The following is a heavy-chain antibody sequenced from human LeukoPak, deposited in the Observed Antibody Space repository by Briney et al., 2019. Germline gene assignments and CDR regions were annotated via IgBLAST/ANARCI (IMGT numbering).Heavy chain of an antibody. D-gene: IGHD1-26*01. CDR2: IKQDGSEK. J-gene: IGHJ6*03. V-gene: IGHV3-7*01. CDR3: ARDGGSYRSYYYYYYMDV. CDR1: GFTFSNYW. Sequence: PGGSLRLSCAASGFTFSNYWMSWVRQAPGKGLEWVANIKQDGSEKYYVDSVKGRFTISRDNAKNSLYLQMNSLRAEDTAVYYCARDGGSYRSYYYYYYMDVWGKGTTVTVSS.